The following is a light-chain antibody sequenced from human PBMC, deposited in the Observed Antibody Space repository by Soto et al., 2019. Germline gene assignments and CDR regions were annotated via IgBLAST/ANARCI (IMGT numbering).Light chain of an antibody. CDR2: KAS. CDR3: QQYDSDST. CDR1: QTIGHW. J-gene: IGKJ4*01. Sequence: DIQMTQSPSTLSAFVGDRVTITCRASQTIGHWLAWYQQKPGKAPRLLIYKASSLGIGVPSRFSGGGSGTEFTLTISSLQPDDSATYYCQQYDSDSTFGGGTKVEIK. V-gene: IGKV1-5*03.